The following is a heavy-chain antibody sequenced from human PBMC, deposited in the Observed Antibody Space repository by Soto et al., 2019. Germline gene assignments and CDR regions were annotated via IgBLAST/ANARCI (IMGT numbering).Heavy chain of an antibody. CDR3: AKDTAPPYSRGWYFDL. Sequence: QVQLVESGGGVVQPGRSLRLSCAASGFTFSSYGMHWVRQAPGKGLEWVAFISYDGSNKYYADSVKGRFTISRDNSKNMLYLQMINLRAEHTAVYYGAKDTAPPYSRGWYFDLGGQDTMVTVSS. V-gene: IGHV3-30*18. J-gene: IGHJ3*01. D-gene: IGHD6-19*01. CDR2: ISYDGSNK. CDR1: GFTFSSYG.